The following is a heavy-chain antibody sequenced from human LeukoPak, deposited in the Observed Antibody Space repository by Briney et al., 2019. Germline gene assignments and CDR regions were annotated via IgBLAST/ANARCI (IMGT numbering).Heavy chain of an antibody. CDR1: GFTFSSYS. J-gene: IGHJ4*02. V-gene: IGHV3-21*01. Sequence: PGGSLRLSCAASGFTFSSYSMNWVRQAPGKGLEWVSSISGSSSYIYSADSVKGRFTISRDNAKNSLYLQMNSLRAEDTAVYYCARDSYGDFYFDYWGQGTLVTVSS. CDR3: ARDSYGDFYFDY. D-gene: IGHD4-17*01. CDR2: ISGSSSYI.